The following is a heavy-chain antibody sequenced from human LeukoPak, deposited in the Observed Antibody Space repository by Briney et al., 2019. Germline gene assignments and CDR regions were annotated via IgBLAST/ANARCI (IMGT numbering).Heavy chain of an antibody. CDR2: ISYDGTNK. CDR1: GFSFSIYG. Sequence: PGGSLRLSCAASGFSFSIYGMHWVRQAPGKGLEWVAVISYDGTNKYYADSVKGRFTISRDNSKNTLYLQMNSLRAEDTAVYYCAKDYGSASFPDYYYYGMDVWGQGTTVTVSS. CDR3: AKDYGSASFPDYYYYGMDV. J-gene: IGHJ6*02. V-gene: IGHV3-30*18. D-gene: IGHD3-10*01.